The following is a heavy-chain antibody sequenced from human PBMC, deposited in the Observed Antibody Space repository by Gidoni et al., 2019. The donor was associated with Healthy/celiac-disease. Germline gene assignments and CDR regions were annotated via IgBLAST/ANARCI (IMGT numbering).Heavy chain of an antibody. CDR1: GGTFSSYT. J-gene: IGHJ3*02. V-gene: IGHV1-69*02. D-gene: IGHD6-13*01. Sequence: QVQLVQSGAEVKKPGSSVKLSCTASGGTFSSYTISWVRQAPGQGLEWMGRIIPILGIANYAKKFHGRVTITADKSTSKAYMELSSLRSEDTAVYYCASWAGSSWYTAFDIWGQGTMVTVSS. CDR3: ASWAGSSWYTAFDI. CDR2: IIPILGIA.